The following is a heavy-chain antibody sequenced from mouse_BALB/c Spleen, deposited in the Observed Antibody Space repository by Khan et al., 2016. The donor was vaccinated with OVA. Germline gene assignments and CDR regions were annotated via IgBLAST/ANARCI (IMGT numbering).Heavy chain of an antibody. D-gene: IGHD2-3*01. CDR1: GFSLTNYG. CDR3: ARFYDPYYAVDY. Sequence: QVQLKESGPGLVAPSQSLSITCTVSGFSLTNYGVNWVRQPPGKGLEWLGVIWADGSTNYNSALMSRLSISKDNAKSQVFLKMNSLQTDDTATYYCARFYDPYYAVDYWGPGTSVTVSS. J-gene: IGHJ4*01. CDR2: IWADGST. V-gene: IGHV2-9*02.